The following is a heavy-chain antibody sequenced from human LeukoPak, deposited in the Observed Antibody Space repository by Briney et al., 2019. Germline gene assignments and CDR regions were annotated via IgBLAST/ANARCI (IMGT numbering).Heavy chain of an antibody. Sequence: LGAPLTLSYSPSGITLSSVNMHCVREAPGKELVWVSRLKSDGSTAMYADSVQGRFTISRDNARNTVHLLMSSLTVEDTGVYYCARGIYGDPVAFDSWGQGALVTVCS. V-gene: IGHV3-74*03. D-gene: IGHD4-17*01. CDR1: GITLSSVN. CDR3: ARGIYGDPVAFDS. J-gene: IGHJ4*02. CDR2: LKSDGSTA.